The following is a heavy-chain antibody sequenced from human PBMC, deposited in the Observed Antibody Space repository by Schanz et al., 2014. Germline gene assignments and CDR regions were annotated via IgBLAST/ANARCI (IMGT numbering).Heavy chain of an antibody. CDR1: GFTVSSDH. V-gene: IGHV3-48*01. D-gene: IGHD3-10*01. CDR3: ASGVHVSSLQKGLQF. Sequence: VHLVGSGGGLIQPGGSLRLSCVVSGFTVSSDHMNWVRQVPGKGLEWLSYIATSSSTRHYADSVKGRVTIARDNAKNSVSLQMRRLRVEDTAVYYCASGVHVSSLQKGLQFWGRGTRVIVSS. CDR2: IATSSSTR. J-gene: IGHJ1*01.